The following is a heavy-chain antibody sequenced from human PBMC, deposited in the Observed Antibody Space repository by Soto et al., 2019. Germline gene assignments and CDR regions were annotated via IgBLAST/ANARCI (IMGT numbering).Heavy chain of an antibody. CDR2: ISYDGSNK. CDR1: GFTFSSYG. V-gene: IGHV3-30*18. D-gene: IGHD4-17*01. J-gene: IGHJ4*02. Sequence: GGSLRLSCAASGFTFSSYGMHWVRQAPGKGLEWVAVISYDGSNKYYADSVKGRFTISRDNSKNTLYLQMNSLRAEDTAVYYCAKATLAFDYGDYVYFDYWGQGTLVTVSS. CDR3: AKATLAFDYGDYVYFDY.